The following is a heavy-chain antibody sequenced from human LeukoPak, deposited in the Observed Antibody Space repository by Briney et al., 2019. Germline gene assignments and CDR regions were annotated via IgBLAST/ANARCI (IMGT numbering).Heavy chain of an antibody. CDR2: INHSGST. CDR1: GGSISSSGYY. J-gene: IGHJ4*02. V-gene: IGHV4-39*07. Sequence: PSETLSLTCTVSGGSISSSGYYWSWIRQPPGKGLEWIGEINHSGSTNYNPSLKRRVTISVDTSKNQFSLKLSSVTAADTAVYYCARGPRYYYDSSGYYYYWGQGTLVTVSS. D-gene: IGHD3-22*01. CDR3: ARGPRYYYDSSGYYYY.